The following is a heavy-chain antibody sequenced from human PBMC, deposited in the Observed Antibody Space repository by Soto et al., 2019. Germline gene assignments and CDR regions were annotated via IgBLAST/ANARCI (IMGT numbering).Heavy chain of an antibody. J-gene: IGHJ4*02. CDR2: ISSSSSYI. Sequence: NPGGSLRLSCAASGFTFSSYSMNWVRQAPGKGLEWVSSISSSSSYIYYADSVKGRFTISRDNAKNSLYLQMNSLRAEDTAVYYCARDQNGYEQFDYWGQGTLVTVSS. CDR3: ARDQNGYEQFDY. V-gene: IGHV3-21*01. CDR1: GFTFSSYS. D-gene: IGHD5-18*01.